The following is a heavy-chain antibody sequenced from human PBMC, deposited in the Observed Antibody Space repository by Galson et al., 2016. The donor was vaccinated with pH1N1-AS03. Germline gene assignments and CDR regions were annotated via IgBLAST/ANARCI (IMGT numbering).Heavy chain of an antibody. V-gene: IGHV4-4*07. Sequence: CRVSGGSLSGYFWTWIRQPAGKGLEWIGRMDPTGRRNYKSSLESRVSMSVDTSKSEISLRLTSVTAADTAAYYCTRESSGLGRGLDYWGQGTLVTVSS. CDR1: GGSLSGYF. J-gene: IGHJ4*02. CDR2: MDPTGRR. D-gene: IGHD3-10*01. CDR3: TRESSGLGRGLDY.